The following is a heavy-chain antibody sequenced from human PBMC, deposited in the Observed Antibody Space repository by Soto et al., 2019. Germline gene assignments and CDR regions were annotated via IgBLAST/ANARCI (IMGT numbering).Heavy chain of an antibody. V-gene: IGHV3-21*01. J-gene: IGHJ3*02. CDR1: GFTFSSYG. CDR2: ISSSSSYI. Sequence: GGSLRLSCAASGFTFSSYGMSWVRQAPGKGLEWVSSISSSSSYIYYADSVKGRFTISRDNAKNSLYLQMNSLRAEDTAVYYCARVIAAVADAFDIWGQGTMVTVSS. CDR3: ARVIAAVADAFDI. D-gene: IGHD6-13*01.